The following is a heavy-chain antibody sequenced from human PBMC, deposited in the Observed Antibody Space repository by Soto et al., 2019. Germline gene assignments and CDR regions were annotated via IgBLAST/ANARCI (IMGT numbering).Heavy chain of an antibody. CDR2: ISASSSYT. CDR3: AFSPRPGGTGVDY. V-gene: IGHV3-11*06. Sequence: QVLLVESGGGLVKPGGSLRLYCAASGFTLSDYYMNWMRQAPGKGPEWVSYISASSSYTNYADSVQGRFTISRDNAKNSVYLQMNSLRAEDTAVYYCAFSPRPGGTGVDYCGQGTPVTVSS. J-gene: IGHJ4*02. CDR1: GFTLSDYY. D-gene: IGHD1-26*01.